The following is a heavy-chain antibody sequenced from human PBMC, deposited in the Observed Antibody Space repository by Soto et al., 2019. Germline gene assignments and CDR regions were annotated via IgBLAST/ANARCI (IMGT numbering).Heavy chain of an antibody. CDR3: ARVTSMVRGVIDNWFDP. J-gene: IGHJ5*02. Sequence: QVPLVQSGAEVKKPGSSVTVSCKASGGTFSSYAIHWVRQAPGQGLEWMGGIIPMYGAAKYAQRFQGRVTTTADESTTTLYMEVTSLTSQDTAVYSCARVTSMVRGVIDNWFDPWGHGTRVTVSS. CDR1: GGTFSSYA. D-gene: IGHD3-10*01. V-gene: IGHV1-69*01. CDR2: IIPMYGAA.